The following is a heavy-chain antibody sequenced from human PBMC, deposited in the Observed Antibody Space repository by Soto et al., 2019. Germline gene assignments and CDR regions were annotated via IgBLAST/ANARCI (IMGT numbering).Heavy chain of an antibody. CDR3: ARVSTTVTEGTFDI. CDR1: GFAFSSYC. V-gene: IGHV4-59*01. D-gene: IGHD4-17*01. Sequence: PGGSLRLSCAASGFAFSSYCMHWIRQPPGKGLEWIGYIYYSGSTNYNPSLKSRVTISVDTSKNQFSLKLSSVTAADTAVYYCARVSTTVTEGTFDIWGQGTMVTVSS. CDR2: IYYSGST. J-gene: IGHJ3*02.